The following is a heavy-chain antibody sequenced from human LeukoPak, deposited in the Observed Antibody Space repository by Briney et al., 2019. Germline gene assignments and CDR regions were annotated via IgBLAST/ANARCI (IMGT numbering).Heavy chain of an antibody. CDR2: IYYSGST. CDR1: GGSISSYY. D-gene: IGHD6-19*01. J-gene: IGHJ4*02. CDR3: ARGGQAVAGRFDY. Sequence: SETLSLTCTVSGGSISSYYWSWIRQPAGKGLEWIGYIYYSGSTNYNPSLKSRVTISIDTSKNQFSLKLSSVTAADTAVYYCARGGQAVAGRFDYWGQGTLVTVSS. V-gene: IGHV4-59*01.